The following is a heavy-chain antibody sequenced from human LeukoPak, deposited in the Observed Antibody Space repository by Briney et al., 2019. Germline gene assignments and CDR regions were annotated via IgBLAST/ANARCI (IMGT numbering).Heavy chain of an antibody. V-gene: IGHV3-21*01. CDR3: AREGGVVVPYYFDY. CDR2: ISSSSSYI. J-gene: IGHJ4*02. CDR1: GYTFSSYS. Sequence: GGSLRLSCAASGYTFSSYSMNWVRQAPGKGLEWVSSISSSSSYIYYADSVKGRFTISRDNAKNSLYLQMNSLRAEDTAVYYCAREGGVVVPYYFDYWGQGTLVTVSS. D-gene: IGHD2-15*01.